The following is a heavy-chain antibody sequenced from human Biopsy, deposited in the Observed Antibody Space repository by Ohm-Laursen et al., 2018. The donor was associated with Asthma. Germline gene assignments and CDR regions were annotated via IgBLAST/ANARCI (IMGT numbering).Heavy chain of an antibody. Sequence: SLRLSCAAPGFSFSNFAIHWVRQAPGKGLEWVGVISKDASTQDYADSVKGRFTMARDNSKNTLDLQMNSLREEDTAAYYCVRDGTDDAFDIWGQGTVASVSS. J-gene: IGHJ3*02. D-gene: IGHD1-1*01. CDR3: VRDGTDDAFDI. V-gene: IGHV3-30*01. CDR1: GFSFSNFA. CDR2: ISKDASTQ.